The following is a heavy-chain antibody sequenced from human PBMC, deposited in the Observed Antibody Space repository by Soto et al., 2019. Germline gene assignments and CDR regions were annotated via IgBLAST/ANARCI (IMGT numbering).Heavy chain of an antibody. Sequence: GVSVKVSCKTSGGTFSSYAISWVRQTPGQGLEWMGGIIPIFGTANYAQKFQGRVTITADESTSTAYMELSSLRSEDTAVYYCARDAVRGGSYSNWFDPWGQGTLVTVSS. CDR2: IIPIFGTA. CDR3: ARDAVRGGSYSNWFDP. V-gene: IGHV1-69*13. J-gene: IGHJ5*02. CDR1: GGTFSSYA. D-gene: IGHD1-26*01.